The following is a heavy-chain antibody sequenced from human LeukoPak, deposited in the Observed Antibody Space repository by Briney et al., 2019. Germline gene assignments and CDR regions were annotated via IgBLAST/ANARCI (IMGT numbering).Heavy chain of an antibody. Sequence: GGSLRLSCAASGFTFSSYSMNWVRQAPGKGLEWVSYISSSSSTIYYADSVKGRFTISRDNAKNSLYLQMNSLRAEDTAVYYCARGDNWNVNYYHYYMDVWGKGTTVTVSS. CDR2: ISSSSSTI. CDR1: GFTFSSYS. CDR3: ARGDNWNVNYYHYYMDV. V-gene: IGHV3-48*01. D-gene: IGHD1-1*01. J-gene: IGHJ6*03.